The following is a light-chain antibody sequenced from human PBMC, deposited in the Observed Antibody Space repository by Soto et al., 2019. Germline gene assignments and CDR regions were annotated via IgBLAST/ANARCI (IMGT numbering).Light chain of an antibody. CDR3: TSYTITHIPVI. CDR2: EVN. CDR1: SSDVGGYNS. J-gene: IGLJ2*01. V-gene: IGLV2-14*01. Sequence: QSALTQPASVSGSPGQSITVSCTGTSSDVGGYNSVSWYQQHPGKTPKLMIFEVNNRPSGVSNRFSGSKSGNTASLTITGLQPEDEASYYCTSYTITHIPVIFGGGTQLTVL.